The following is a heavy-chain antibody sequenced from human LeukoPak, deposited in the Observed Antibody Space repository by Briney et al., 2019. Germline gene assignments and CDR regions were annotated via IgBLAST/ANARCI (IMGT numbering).Heavy chain of an antibody. CDR1: GFTFSSYG. CDR3: AKELIYGSGSYFDY. J-gene: IGHJ4*02. Sequence: PGRSLRLSCAASGFTFSSYGMHWARQAPGKGLEWVAVISYDGSNKYYADSVKGRFTISRDNSKNTLYLQMNSLRAEDTAVYYCAKELIYGSGSYFDYWGQGTLVTVSS. CDR2: ISYDGSNK. D-gene: IGHD3-10*01. V-gene: IGHV3-30*18.